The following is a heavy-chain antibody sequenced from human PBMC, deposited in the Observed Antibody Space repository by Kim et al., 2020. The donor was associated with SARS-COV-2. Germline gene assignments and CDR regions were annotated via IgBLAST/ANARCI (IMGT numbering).Heavy chain of an antibody. CDR2: IYHSEST. V-gene: IGHV4-38-2*02. Sequence: SETLSLTCTVSGFSINSGYYWGWIRQPPGKGLEWIASIYHSESTYFNPSLKSRVTITIDPPKNQISLRLSSVTAADTAIYYSASYTNNGHRFDYWGQGTL. CDR3: ASYTNNGHRFDY. D-gene: IGHD4-4*01. J-gene: IGHJ4*02. CDR1: GFSINSGYY.